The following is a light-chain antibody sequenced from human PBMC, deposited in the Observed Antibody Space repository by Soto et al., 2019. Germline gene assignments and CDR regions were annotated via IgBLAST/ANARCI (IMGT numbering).Light chain of an antibody. CDR2: GAS. J-gene: IGKJ3*01. CDR3: QQTYKNSWT. Sequence: DLQMTHSPSXLSXXXXYXXXIXCRASHRIDFYLNWYQQKPGQAPKLLIYGASNLQSGVPSRFIGSGYATDFSLTISSLQPEDFATYYCQQTYKNSWTFGPGTKVDIK. CDR1: HRIDFY. V-gene: IGKV1-39*01.